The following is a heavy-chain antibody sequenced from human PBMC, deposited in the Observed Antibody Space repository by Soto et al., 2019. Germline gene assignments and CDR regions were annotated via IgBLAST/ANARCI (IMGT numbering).Heavy chain of an antibody. Sequence: QVQLVESGGGVVQPGRSLRLSCAASGFTFDSYGMHWVRQAPGKGLEWVAVISSDGNNKYYADSVKGRFTISRDNFKNSLYLQMSSLRADETAVYYCAKVLLPNSVTTCGSWGQGTLVTVSS. D-gene: IGHD4-17*01. J-gene: IGHJ5*02. V-gene: IGHV3-30*18. CDR3: AKVLLPNSVTTCGS. CDR2: ISSDGNNK. CDR1: GFTFDSYG.